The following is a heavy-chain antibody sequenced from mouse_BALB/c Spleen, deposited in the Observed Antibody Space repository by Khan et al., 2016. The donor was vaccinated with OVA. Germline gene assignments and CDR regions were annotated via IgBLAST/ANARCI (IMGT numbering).Heavy chain of an antibody. CDR3: DRVGSYYVSFAY. V-gene: IGHV1S136*01. CDR2: IYPFNDDT. Sequence: VQLQQSGPELVKPGASVKMSCKASGYTFTSYVMHWVKQKPGLGLEWIGYIYPFNDDTKYNEKFKGKATLTSDKSSSTAYMELRSLASEDSAVYYCDRVGSYYVSFAYWGQGTLVTVSA. J-gene: IGHJ3*01. D-gene: IGHD2-12*01. CDR1: GYTFTSYV.